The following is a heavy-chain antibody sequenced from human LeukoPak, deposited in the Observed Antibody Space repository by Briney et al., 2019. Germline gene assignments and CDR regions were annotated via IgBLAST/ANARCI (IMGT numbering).Heavy chain of an antibody. V-gene: IGHV3-7*01. Sequence: GGSLRLSCAASGFTSSSYWMSWVRQAPGKGLEWVANIKQDGSEKYYVDSVKGRFTISRDNAKNSLYLQMNSLRAEDTAVYYCARDYYDSSGYFDYWGQGTLVTVSS. CDR3: ARDYYDSSGYFDY. J-gene: IGHJ4*02. CDR2: IKQDGSEK. D-gene: IGHD3-22*01. CDR1: GFTSSSYW.